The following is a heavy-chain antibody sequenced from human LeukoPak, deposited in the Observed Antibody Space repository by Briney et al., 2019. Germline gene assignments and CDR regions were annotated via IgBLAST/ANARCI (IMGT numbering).Heavy chain of an antibody. CDR3: AKDWALAIFGVSYFDY. V-gene: IGHV3-33*06. Sequence: GRSLRLSCAASGFTFSSYGMHWVRQAPGKGLEWVAVIWYDGSNKYYADSVKGRFTISRDNSKNTLYLQMNSLRAEDTAVYYCAKDWALAIFGVSYFDYWGQGTLVTVSS. J-gene: IGHJ4*02. CDR2: IWYDGSNK. D-gene: IGHD3-3*01. CDR1: GFTFSSYG.